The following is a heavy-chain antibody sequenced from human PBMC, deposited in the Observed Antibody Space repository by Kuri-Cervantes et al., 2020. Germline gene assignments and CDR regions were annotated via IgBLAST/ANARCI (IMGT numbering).Heavy chain of an antibody. Sequence: GESLKISCAASGFTFSSYSMNWVRQAPGKGLEWVAVIWYDGSNKYYADSVKGRFTISRDNSKNTLYLQMNSLRAEDTAVYYCARSRRLGFLDYWGQGTLVTVSS. V-gene: IGHV3-33*08. CDR3: ARSRRLGFLDY. D-gene: IGHD2/OR15-2a*01. CDR2: IWYDGSNK. J-gene: IGHJ4*02. CDR1: GFTFSSYS.